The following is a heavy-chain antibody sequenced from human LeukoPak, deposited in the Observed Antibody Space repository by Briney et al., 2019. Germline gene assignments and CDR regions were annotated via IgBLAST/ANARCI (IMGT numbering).Heavy chain of an antibody. CDR3: AKRGDYVGWYYFDY. V-gene: IGHV3-23*01. D-gene: IGHD4-17*01. CDR1: GFTFSSYA. Sequence: PGGSLRLSCAASGFTFSSYAMSWVRQAPGKGLEWVSSISGSGGSTYYADSVKGRFTISRDSSKNTLYLQMNSLRAEDTAVYYCAKRGDYVGWYYFDYWGQGTLVTVSS. CDR2: ISGSGGST. J-gene: IGHJ4*02.